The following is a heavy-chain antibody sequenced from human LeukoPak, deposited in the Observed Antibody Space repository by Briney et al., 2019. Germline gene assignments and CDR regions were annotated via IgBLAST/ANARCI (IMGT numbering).Heavy chain of an antibody. CDR2: ISGSGGST. CDR1: GFTFSSYA. CDR3: AKDVRWKDLFDY. J-gene: IGHJ4*02. D-gene: IGHD3-10*02. Sequence: PGAFLRLSCAASGFTFSSYAMSWVRQAPGKGLEWVSAISGSGGSTYYANSVKGRFTISRDNSKNTLYLQMNSLRAEDTAVYYCAKDVRWKDLFDYWGQGTLVTVSS. V-gene: IGHV3-23*01.